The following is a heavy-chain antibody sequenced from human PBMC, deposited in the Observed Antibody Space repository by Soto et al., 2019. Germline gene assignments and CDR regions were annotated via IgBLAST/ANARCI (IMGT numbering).Heavy chain of an antibody. Sequence: SETLSLTCTVSGGSITSYNWNWLRQPPGKALEWIGYVYNSGSTNYNPSLKRRVTISVDTSKTQFSLKVNSVTAADTAVYYCERRAAVAVTGSHGNWHDPWGQGTLVTVSS. J-gene: IGHJ5*02. D-gene: IGHD1-20*01. V-gene: IGHV4-59*01. CDR3: ERRAAVAVTGSHGNWHDP. CDR1: GGSITSYN. CDR2: VYNSGST.